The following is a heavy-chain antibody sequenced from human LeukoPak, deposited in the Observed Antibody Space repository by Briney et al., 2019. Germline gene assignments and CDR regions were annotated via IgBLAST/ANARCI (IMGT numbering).Heavy chain of an antibody. CDR2: IYYSGST. CDR3: ARQEDYGGILDY. D-gene: IGHD4-23*01. Sequence: SETLSLTCTVSGGSISSSSYYWGWIRQPPGKGLEWIGSIYYSGSTYYNPSLKSRVTISVDTSKNQFSLKLSSVTAADTAVYNCARQEDYGGILDYWGQGTLVTVSS. V-gene: IGHV4-39*01. J-gene: IGHJ4*02. CDR1: GGSISSSSYY.